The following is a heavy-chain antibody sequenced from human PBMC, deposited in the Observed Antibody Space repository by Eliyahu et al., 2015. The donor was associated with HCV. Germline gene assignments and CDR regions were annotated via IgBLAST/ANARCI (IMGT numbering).Heavy chain of an antibody. Sequence: QVQLVQSGPEVKKPGSSVKVSCKASGGTFRXLSINWVRQAPGQGLEWMGRILPVFGSTNYAQNLQGRISIXADESTATAYLEMNSLTPDDTAIFYCATVRASVTHRAEYFQHWGPGTLVTVSS. V-gene: IGHV1-69*01. CDR2: ILPVFGST. J-gene: IGHJ1*01. CDR1: GGTFRXLS. CDR3: ATVRASVTHRAEYFQH. D-gene: IGHD1-14*01.